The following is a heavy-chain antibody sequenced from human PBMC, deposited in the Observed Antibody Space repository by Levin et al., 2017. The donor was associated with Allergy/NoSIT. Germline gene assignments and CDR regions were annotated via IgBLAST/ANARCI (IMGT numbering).Heavy chain of an antibody. J-gene: IGHJ5*02. Sequence: PGGSLRLSCAASGFTFSDYYMSWIRQAPGKGLEWVSYISSSGSKEYYVDSVKGRFTISRDNAKNSLYLQMNSLRAGDTAVYYCARDLFWGGWSERGVWFDHWGQGILVTVSS. D-gene: IGHD3-16*01. CDR2: ISSSGSKE. CDR1: GFTFSDYY. V-gene: IGHV3-11*01. CDR3: ARDLFWGGWSERGVWFDH.